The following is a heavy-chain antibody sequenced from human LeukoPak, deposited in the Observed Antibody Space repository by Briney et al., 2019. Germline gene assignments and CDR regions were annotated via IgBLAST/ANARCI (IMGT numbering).Heavy chain of an antibody. CDR2: IVKTGDST. Sequence: GGSLRLSCAASGFTFNQYAMSWVRQAPGKGLEWVSGIVKTGDSTYYADSVKGRFTISRDNSKNTLYLQMNSLRAEDTAVYYCARESSGWNENYWGQGTLVAVSS. CDR3: ARESSGWNENY. CDR1: GFTFNQYA. J-gene: IGHJ4*02. V-gene: IGHV3-23*01. D-gene: IGHD6-19*01.